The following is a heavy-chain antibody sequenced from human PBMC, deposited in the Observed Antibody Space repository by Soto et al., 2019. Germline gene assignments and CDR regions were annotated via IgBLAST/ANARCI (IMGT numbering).Heavy chain of an antibody. CDR2: IVVGSGNT. CDR3: AAEHTSSGWSDFDY. V-gene: IGHV1-58*01. Sequence: QMQLVQSWPEVKKPGTSVKGSCKASGFTFTSSAVQWVRQARGQRLEWIGWIVVGSGNTKYAQKVQERVTITSDMSTSTAYMEKSRLRFEDTAVYYCAAEHTSSGWSDFDYWGQRNLVHVSS. CDR1: GFTFTSSA. D-gene: IGHD6-19*01. J-gene: IGHJ4*02.